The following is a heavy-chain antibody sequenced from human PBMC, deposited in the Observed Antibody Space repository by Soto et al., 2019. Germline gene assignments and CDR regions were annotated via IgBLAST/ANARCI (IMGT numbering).Heavy chain of an antibody. D-gene: IGHD5-12*01. V-gene: IGHV3-21*01. Sequence: PGGSLRLSCAASGFTFSSYSMNWVRQAPGKGLEWVSSISSSSSYIYYADSVKGRFTISRDNAKNSLYLQMNSLRAEDTAVYYWARVALPKIIVATYDAFDIWGQGTMVTVSS. CDR2: ISSSSSYI. J-gene: IGHJ3*02. CDR3: ARVALPKIIVATYDAFDI. CDR1: GFTFSSYS.